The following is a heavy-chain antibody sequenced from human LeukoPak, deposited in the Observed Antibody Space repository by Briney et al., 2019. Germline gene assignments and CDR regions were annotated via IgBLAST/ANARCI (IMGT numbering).Heavy chain of an antibody. CDR2: ISAYKDNT. J-gene: IGHJ6*02. CDR1: GYTFTSYG. D-gene: IGHD2-2*01. V-gene: IGHV1-18*01. CDR3: ARDLRYCSSTSCYWRQEGDYYGMDV. Sequence: GASVKISCKASGYTFTSYGISWVRQAPGQGLEWMRWISAYKDNTNYAQKLQGRVTMTTDTSTSTAYMELRSLRSDDTAVYYCARDLRYCSSTSCYWRQEGDYYGMDVWGQGTTVTVSS.